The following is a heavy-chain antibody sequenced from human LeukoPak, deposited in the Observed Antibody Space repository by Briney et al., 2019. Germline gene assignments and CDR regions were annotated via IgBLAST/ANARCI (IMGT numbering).Heavy chain of an antibody. D-gene: IGHD3-10*01. CDR3: ARRITMIRGTNFDY. J-gene: IGHJ4*02. CDR2: INWNGGST. CDR1: GFTFDDYG. Sequence: PGGSLRLSCAASGFTFDDYGMTWVRQAPGKGLEWVSNINWNGGSTLYADSVKGRFTISRDNAKNSVYLEMNSLRAEDTALYYCARRITMIRGTNFDYWRQGTLVTVSS. V-gene: IGHV3-20*04.